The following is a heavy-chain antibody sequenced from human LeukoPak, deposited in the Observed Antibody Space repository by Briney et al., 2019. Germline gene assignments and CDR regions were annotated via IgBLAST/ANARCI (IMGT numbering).Heavy chain of an antibody. D-gene: IGHD6-6*01. CDR1: GGSFSGYY. CDR3: AREFGDEYSSSSGLGY. CDR2: INHSGST. V-gene: IGHV4-34*01. Sequence: KPSETLSLTCAVYGGSFSGYYWSWIRQPPGKGLEWIGEINHSGSTNYNPSLKSRVTISVDTSKNQFSLKLSSVTAADTAVYYCAREFGDEYSSSSGLGYWGQGILVTVSS. J-gene: IGHJ4*02.